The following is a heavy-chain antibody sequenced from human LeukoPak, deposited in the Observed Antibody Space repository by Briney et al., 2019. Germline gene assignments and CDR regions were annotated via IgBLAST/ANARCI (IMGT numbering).Heavy chain of an antibody. CDR3: ARPSSSWTLHDAFDI. V-gene: IGHV3-30*04. CDR1: GFTFSSYA. J-gene: IGHJ3*02. CDR2: ISYDGSNK. Sequence: GGSLRLSCAASGFTFSSYAMHWVRQAPGKGLEWVAVISYDGSNKYYADSVKGRFTISRDNSKNTLYLQMNSLRAEDTAVYYCARPSSSWTLHDAFDIWGQGTMVTVSS. D-gene: IGHD6-13*01.